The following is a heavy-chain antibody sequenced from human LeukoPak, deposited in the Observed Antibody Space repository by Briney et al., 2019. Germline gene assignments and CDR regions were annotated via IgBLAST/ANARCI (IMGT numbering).Heavy chain of an antibody. D-gene: IGHD5-18*01. CDR3: ARGDVDTAMATAFDY. Sequence: SVKVSCKASGGTFSSYAISWVRQAPGQGLEWMGGIIPIFGTANYAQKFQGRVTITADESTSTAYMELSSLRSEDTAVYYCARGDVDTAMATAFDYWGQGTLVTVSP. CDR1: GGTFSSYA. J-gene: IGHJ4*02. V-gene: IGHV1-69*13. CDR2: IIPIFGTA.